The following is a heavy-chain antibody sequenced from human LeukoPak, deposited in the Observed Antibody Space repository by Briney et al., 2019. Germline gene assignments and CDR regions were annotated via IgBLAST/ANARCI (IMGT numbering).Heavy chain of an antibody. CDR2: IYYSGST. CDR3: ARVHGLYYYGMDV. J-gene: IGHJ6*02. V-gene: IGHV4-59*01. Sequence: SETLSLTCTVSGGSISSYYWSWIRQHPGKGLEWIGYIYYSGSTNYNPSLKSRVTISVDTSKNQFSLKLSSVTAADTAVYYCARVHGLYYYGMDVWGQGTTVTVSS. D-gene: IGHD4-17*01. CDR1: GGSISSYY.